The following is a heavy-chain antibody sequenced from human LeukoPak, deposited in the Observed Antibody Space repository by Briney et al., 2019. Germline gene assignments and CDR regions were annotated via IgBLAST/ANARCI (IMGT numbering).Heavy chain of an antibody. Sequence: GESLKISCKGSGYSFTSYWIGWVRQMPGKGLEWMGIIYPGDSDTRYSPSFQGQVTISADKSISTAYLQWSSLKASDTAMYYCARQKVRLWSGYSDDAFDIWGQGTMVTVSS. CDR2: IYPGDSDT. CDR3: ARQKVRLWSGYSDDAFDI. V-gene: IGHV5-51*01. D-gene: IGHD3-3*01. CDR1: GYSFTSYW. J-gene: IGHJ3*02.